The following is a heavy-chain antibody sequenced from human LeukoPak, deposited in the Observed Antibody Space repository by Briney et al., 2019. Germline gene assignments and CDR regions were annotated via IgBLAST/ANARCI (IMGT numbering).Heavy chain of an antibody. Sequence: PSETLSLTCTVSGDSISSYYCSWIRQPPGKGLEWIGYIYYSGSTSYNPSLKSRVTISLDTSNNQFSLKLRSVTAADTAVYYCARLAQQLPSSHYFDYWGQGTLVTVSS. J-gene: IGHJ4*02. CDR3: ARLAQQLPSSHYFDY. D-gene: IGHD6-13*01. CDR2: IYYSGST. V-gene: IGHV4-59*01. CDR1: GDSISSYY.